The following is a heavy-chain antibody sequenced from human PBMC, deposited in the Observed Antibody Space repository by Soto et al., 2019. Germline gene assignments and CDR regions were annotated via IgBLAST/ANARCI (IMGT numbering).Heavy chain of an antibody. CDR1: GFTFSSYA. V-gene: IGHV3-23*01. Sequence: GGSLRLSCAASGFTFSSYAMSWVRQAPGKGLEWVSAISGSGGSTYYADSAKGRFTISRDNYKNTLYLQMNSLRAEDTAVYYCANTPYGDRTYYYYMDVWGKGTTVTVSS. D-gene: IGHD4-17*01. CDR3: ANTPYGDRTYYYYMDV. J-gene: IGHJ6*03. CDR2: ISGSGGST.